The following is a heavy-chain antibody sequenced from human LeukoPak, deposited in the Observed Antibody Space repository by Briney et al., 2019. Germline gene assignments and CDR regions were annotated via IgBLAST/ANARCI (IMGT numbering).Heavy chain of an antibody. D-gene: IGHD3-10*01. CDR1: GFTVSSNY. V-gene: IGHV3-23*01. CDR2: ISGSGGST. Sequence: GGSLRLSCAASGFTVSSNYMSWVRQAPGKGLEWVSGISGSGGSTYYADSVKGRFTISGDNSKNTLYLQMNSLRAEDTAVYYCAKTFYYGSGSEIYGMDVWGQGTTVTVSS. J-gene: IGHJ6*02. CDR3: AKTFYYGSGSEIYGMDV.